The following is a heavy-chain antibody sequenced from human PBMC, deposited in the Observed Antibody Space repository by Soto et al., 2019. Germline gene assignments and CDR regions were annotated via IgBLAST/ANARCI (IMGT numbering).Heavy chain of an antibody. D-gene: IGHD1-26*01. CDR1: GFTFSDHY. V-gene: IGHV3-72*01. CDR2: IRNKVNSYTT. CDR3: ARMSGNYDFDY. J-gene: IGHJ4*02. Sequence: PGGSLRLSCAASGFTFSDHYMDWVRQAPGKGLEWVGRIRNKVNSYTTEYAASVKGRFIISRDDSKSSLYLQMNSLKTEDTAVYYCARMSGNYDFDYWGQGTLVTVSS.